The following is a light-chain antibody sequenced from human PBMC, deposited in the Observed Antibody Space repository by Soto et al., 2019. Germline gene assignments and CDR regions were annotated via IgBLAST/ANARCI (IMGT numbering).Light chain of an antibody. CDR1: QSVSSTC. J-gene: IGKJ1*01. Sequence: EIVLTQSPGTLSLSPGERATLSCRASQSVSSTCLAWYRQKPGQAPRLLIYGASSRATGIPDRFSGSGSGTDFTLTIGRLEPEDFAVYYCQQYCSSPQTFGQGTKVEIK. V-gene: IGKV3-20*01. CDR2: GAS. CDR3: QQYCSSPQT.